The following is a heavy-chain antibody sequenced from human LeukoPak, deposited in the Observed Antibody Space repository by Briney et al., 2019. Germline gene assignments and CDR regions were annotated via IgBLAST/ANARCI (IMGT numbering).Heavy chain of an antibody. V-gene: IGHV4-4*07. CDR2: IYTSGST. J-gene: IGHJ5*02. CDR3: ARVRLNIGGLNWFDR. D-gene: IGHD2/OR15-2a*01. Sequence: SETLSLTCTVSGGSISRYYWSWIRQPAGKGLQWIGRIYTSGSTNYNPSLKSRVTMSVDTSKNQFSLKLSSVTAADTAVYYCARVRLNIGGLNWFDRWGQGTLVTVSS. CDR1: GGSISRYY.